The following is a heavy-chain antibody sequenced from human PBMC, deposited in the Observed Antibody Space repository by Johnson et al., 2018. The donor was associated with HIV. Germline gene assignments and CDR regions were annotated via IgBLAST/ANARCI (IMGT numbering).Heavy chain of an antibody. J-gene: IGHJ3*01. CDR3: AGGSSGSFDL. CDR1: GFPFSSYA. D-gene: IGHD3-10*01. CDR2: ISGGGGGT. V-gene: IGHV3-23*04. Sequence: VQLVESGGGVVQPGGSLRLSCAASGFPFSSYAMSWVRQAPGKGLGWVSAISGGGGGTSYADPLKGRFPMSRANSKNTLYLQMNSLRAEDRAVYSGAGGSSGSFDLGGRGTMVTVSS.